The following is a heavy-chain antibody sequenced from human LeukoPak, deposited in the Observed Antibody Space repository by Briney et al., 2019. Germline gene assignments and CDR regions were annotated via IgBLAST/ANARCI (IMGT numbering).Heavy chain of an antibody. CDR2: ISDSGGST. CDR3: AKRDTAN. D-gene: IGHD5-18*01. Sequence: PGGSLRLSCAASGLTFSSHAMSWVRQAPGKGLEWVSSISDSGGSTYYADSVKGRFTISRDNSNNTLYLQMNSLRAEDTAVYYCAKRDTANWGQGTLVTVSS. J-gene: IGHJ4*02. CDR1: GLTFSSHA. V-gene: IGHV3-23*01.